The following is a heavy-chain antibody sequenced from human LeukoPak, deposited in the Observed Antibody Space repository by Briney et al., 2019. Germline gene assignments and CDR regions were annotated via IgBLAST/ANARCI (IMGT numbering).Heavy chain of an antibody. D-gene: IGHD2-15*01. CDR2: MSGSGGST. Sequence: PGGSLRLSCAASGFTFSIYGMSWVRQAPGRGLEWVSAMSGSGGSTYYADSVKGRFTISRDNAKNSLYLQTNSLRAEDTAVYYCPKPQMVVAAPDAFDIWGQGTMVTVSS. V-gene: IGHV3-23*01. CDR3: PKPQMVVAAPDAFDI. J-gene: IGHJ3*02. CDR1: GFTFSIYG.